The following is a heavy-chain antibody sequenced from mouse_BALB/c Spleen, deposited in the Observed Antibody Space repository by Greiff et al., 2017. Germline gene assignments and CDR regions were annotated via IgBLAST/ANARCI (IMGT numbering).Heavy chain of an antibody. Sequence: QVQLQQPGAELVRPGASVKLSCKASGYTFTSYWINWVKQRPGQGLEWIGNIYPSDSYTNYNQKFKDKATLTVDKSSSTAYMQLSSPTSEDSAVYYCTREYYYGSSYDGFAYWGQGTLVTVSA. CDR2: IYPSDSYT. CDR1: GYTFTSYW. CDR3: TREYYYGSSYDGFAY. J-gene: IGHJ3*01. D-gene: IGHD1-1*01. V-gene: IGHV1-69*02.